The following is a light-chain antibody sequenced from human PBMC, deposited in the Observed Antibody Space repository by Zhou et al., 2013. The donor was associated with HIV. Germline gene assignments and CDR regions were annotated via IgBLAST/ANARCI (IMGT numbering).Light chain of an antibody. CDR3: QQYSDYPRT. CDR2: TTS. CDR1: QSISSW. J-gene: IGKJ1*01. Sequence: DIQMTQSPSTLSASVGDRVTITCWASQSISSWLAWYQQKPGKAPKLLIYTTSNLQSGVPSRFSGSGSGTEFTLTISSLQPDDLATYYCQQYSDYPRTFGQGTKV. V-gene: IGKV1-5*03.